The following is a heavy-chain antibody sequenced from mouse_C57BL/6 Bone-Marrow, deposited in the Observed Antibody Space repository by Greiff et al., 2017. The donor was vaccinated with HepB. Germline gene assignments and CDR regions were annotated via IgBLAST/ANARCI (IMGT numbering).Heavy chain of an antibody. V-gene: IGHV7-1*01. CDR1: GFTFSDFY. D-gene: IGHD2-4*01. CDR3: ARDAYYDYDSYWYFDV. CDR2: SRNKANDYTT. J-gene: IGHJ1*03. Sequence: EVQLVESGGGLVQSGRSLRLSCATSGFTFSDFYMEWVRQAPGKGLEWIAASRNKANDYTTEYSASVKGRFIVSRDTSQSILYLQMNALRAEDTAIYYCARDAYYDYDSYWYFDVWGTGTTVTVSS.